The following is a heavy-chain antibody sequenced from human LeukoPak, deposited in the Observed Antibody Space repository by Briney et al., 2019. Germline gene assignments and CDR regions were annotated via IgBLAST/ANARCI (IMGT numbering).Heavy chain of an antibody. D-gene: IGHD3-3*01. V-gene: IGHV4-34*01. CDR3: ARGSSIFDY. J-gene: IGHJ4*02. CDR1: GDSISSYY. Sequence: PSETLSLTCTVSGDSISSYYWSWIRQPPGKGLEWIGEINHSGSTNYNPSLKSRVTISVDTSKNQFSLKLSSVTAADTAVYYCARGSSIFDYWGQGTLVTVSS. CDR2: INHSGST.